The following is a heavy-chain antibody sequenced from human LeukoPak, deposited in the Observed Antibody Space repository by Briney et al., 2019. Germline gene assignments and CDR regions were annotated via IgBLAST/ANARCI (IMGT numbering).Heavy chain of an antibody. CDR1: GFTFSSYW. CDR3: ARDTVVTPKYYFDY. V-gene: IGHV3-74*01. J-gene: IGHJ4*02. Sequence: PGGSLRLSCAASGFTFSSYWMHWVRQAPGKGLLWVSRINSDGSSTSYADSVKGRFTISRDNAKNTLYLQMNSLRAEDTAVYYCARDTVVTPKYYFDYWGQGTLVTVSS. D-gene: IGHD4-23*01. CDR2: INSDGSST.